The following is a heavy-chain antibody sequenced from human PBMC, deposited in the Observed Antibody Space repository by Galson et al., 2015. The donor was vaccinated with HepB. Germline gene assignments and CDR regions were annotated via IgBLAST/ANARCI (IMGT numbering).Heavy chain of an antibody. J-gene: IGHJ4*02. V-gene: IGHV4-31*03. Sequence: TLSLTCTVSGGSISSGGYYWSWIRQHPGKGLEWIGYIYYSGITYYNPSLKSRVTISVDTSKNQFSLKLSSVTAADTAVYYCSRAGEEYYDSSGLYYFDYWGQGSLLTVSS. D-gene: IGHD3-22*01. CDR1: GGSISSGGYY. CDR2: IYYSGIT. CDR3: SRAGEEYYDSSGLYYFDY.